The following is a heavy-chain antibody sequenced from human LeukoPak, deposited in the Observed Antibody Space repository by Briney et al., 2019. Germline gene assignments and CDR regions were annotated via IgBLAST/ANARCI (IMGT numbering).Heavy chain of an antibody. CDR3: AKAPPPYCSGGSCFDAFDI. CDR2: ISHSGGTT. CDR1: GFTFSSYA. J-gene: IGHJ3*02. V-gene: IGHV3-23*01. D-gene: IGHD2-15*01. Sequence: GGSLRLSCAASGFTFSSYAMSWVRQAPGRGLEWVSAISHSGGTTYYADSVKGRFTISRDNSKNTLYLQMNSLRAEDTAVYYCAKAPPPYCSGGSCFDAFDIWGQGTMVTVSS.